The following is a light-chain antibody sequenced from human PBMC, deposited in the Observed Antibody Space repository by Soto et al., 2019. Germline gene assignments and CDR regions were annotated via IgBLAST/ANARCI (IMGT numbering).Light chain of an antibody. CDR2: DVS. V-gene: IGLV2-14*01. Sequence: QSALTQPASVSGSPGQSITISCTGTSSDVGGYNYVSWYQQHPGKAPKLMIYDVSNRPSGVSNRFSGSKSGNTASLTISGLQAEDEADYYCSSYTSSSTSWAYVFGTGTKVTVL. J-gene: IGLJ1*01. CDR1: SSDVGGYNY. CDR3: SSYTSSSTSWAYV.